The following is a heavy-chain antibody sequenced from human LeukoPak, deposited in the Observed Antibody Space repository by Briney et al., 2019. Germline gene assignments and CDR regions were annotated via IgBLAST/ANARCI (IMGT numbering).Heavy chain of an antibody. Sequence: GGSLSLSCAASGVTFSSYAMSWVRQAPGKGLEWVSAISGSGGSTYYADSVNGRFTISRDKSKTTLYPQMNCLRAGETAVYGCAITMGATIWGSFDIWGQGTVVTVSS. J-gene: IGHJ3*02. CDR1: GVTFSSYA. CDR2: ISGSGGST. D-gene: IGHD5-12*01. CDR3: AITMGATIWGSFDI. V-gene: IGHV3-23*01.